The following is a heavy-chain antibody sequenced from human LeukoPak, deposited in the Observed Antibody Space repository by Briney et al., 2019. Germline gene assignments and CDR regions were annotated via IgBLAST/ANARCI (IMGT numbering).Heavy chain of an antibody. J-gene: IGHJ6*04. CDR3: ARGPYCSSTSCYKYYYGMDV. CDR1: GGTFSSYA. V-gene: IGHV1-69*06. D-gene: IGHD2-2*02. CDR2: IIPIFGTA. Sequence: SVKVSCKASGGTFSSYAISWVRQAPGQGLEWMGGIIPIFGTANYAQKFQGRVTITADKSTSTAYMELNSLRAEDTAVYYCARGPYCSSTSCYKYYYGMDVWGKGTTVTVSS.